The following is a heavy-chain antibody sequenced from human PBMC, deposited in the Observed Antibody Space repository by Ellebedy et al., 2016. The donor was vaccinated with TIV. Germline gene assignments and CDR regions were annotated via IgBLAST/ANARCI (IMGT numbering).Heavy chain of an antibody. Sequence: GGSLRLSXAASGSTFSYYSMHWVRQAPGKGLEWVAVISHDGSNKYHAESVKGRFTISRDDSKNTLYLQMNTLRTEDTALYFCARGSSSRGYFDSWGQGTLVTVSS. CDR1: GSTFSYYS. J-gene: IGHJ4*02. CDR3: ARGSSSRGYFDS. V-gene: IGHV3-30-3*01. D-gene: IGHD6-13*01. CDR2: ISHDGSNK.